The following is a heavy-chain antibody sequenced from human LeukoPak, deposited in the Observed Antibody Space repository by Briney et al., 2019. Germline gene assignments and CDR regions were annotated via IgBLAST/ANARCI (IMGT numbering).Heavy chain of an antibody. D-gene: IGHD2-2*01. CDR3: ARTSRDIVVVPAAESRYYYYYYMDV. CDR1: GFTFSRYW. V-gene: IGHV3-7*01. J-gene: IGHJ6*03. CDR2: IKHDGSEK. Sequence: GGSLRLSCAASGFTFSRYWMTWVRQAPGKGLEWVANIKHDGSEKYYVGSVKGRFTISRDNAKNSLYLQMNSLRAEDTAVYYCARTSRDIVVVPAAESRYYYYYYMDVWGKGTTVTISS.